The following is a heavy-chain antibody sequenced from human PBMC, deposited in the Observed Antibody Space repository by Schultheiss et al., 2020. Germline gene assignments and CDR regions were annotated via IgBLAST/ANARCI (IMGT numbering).Heavy chain of an antibody. CDR2: IYYSGST. J-gene: IGHJ5*02. D-gene: IGHD1-14*01. Sequence: SETLSLTCTVSGGSISSSSYYWSWIRQPPGKGLEWIGYIYYSGSTYYNPSLKSRVTISVDTSKNQFSLKLSSVTAADTAVYYCARDRRYPDGKRWFDPWGQGTLVTVSS. V-gene: IGHV4-61*01. CDR1: GGSISSSSYY. CDR3: ARDRRYPDGKRWFDP.